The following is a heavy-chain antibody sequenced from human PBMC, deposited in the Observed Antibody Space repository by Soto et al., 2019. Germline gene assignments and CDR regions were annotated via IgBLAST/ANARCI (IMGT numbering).Heavy chain of an antibody. Sequence: PGGSLRLSCAASGFTFSSYAMSWVRQAPGKGLEWVSAISGSGGSTYYADSVKGRFTISRDNSKNTLYLQMNSLRAEDTAVYYCAKDRDYDNSCYYYVGLFDYWSQGTLVTVSS. CDR3: AKDRDYDNSCYYYVGLFDY. V-gene: IGHV3-23*01. CDR2: ISGSGGST. CDR1: GFTFSSYA. D-gene: IGHD3-22*01. J-gene: IGHJ4*02.